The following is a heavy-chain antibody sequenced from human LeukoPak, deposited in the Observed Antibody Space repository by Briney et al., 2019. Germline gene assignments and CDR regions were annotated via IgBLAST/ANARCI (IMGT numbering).Heavy chain of an antibody. D-gene: IGHD3-9*01. J-gene: IGHJ3*02. Sequence: GGSLRLSCAASGFTFSSYGMNWVRQAPGKGLEWVSYISSSSSYIYYADSVKGRFTISRDNAKNSLYLQMNSLRAEDTAVYYCASYYDILTGLDAFDIWGQGTMVTVSS. CDR3: ASYYDILTGLDAFDI. V-gene: IGHV3-21*05. CDR2: ISSSSSYI. CDR1: GFTFSSYG.